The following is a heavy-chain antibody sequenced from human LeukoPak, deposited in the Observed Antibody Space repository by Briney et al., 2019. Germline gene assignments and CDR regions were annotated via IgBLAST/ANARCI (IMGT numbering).Heavy chain of an antibody. CDR2: MNPNSGTT. CDR3: TRDRSYPIWYFDL. Sequence: ASVKVSCKASGYTFSSYDFNWVRQAAGQGLEWMGWMNPNSGTTGYAQKFQGRITMTRNTSINTAYMRLSSLTSDDTAVYYCTRDRSYPIWYFDLWGRGTLVTVSS. CDR1: GYTFSSYD. V-gene: IGHV1-8*01. J-gene: IGHJ2*01.